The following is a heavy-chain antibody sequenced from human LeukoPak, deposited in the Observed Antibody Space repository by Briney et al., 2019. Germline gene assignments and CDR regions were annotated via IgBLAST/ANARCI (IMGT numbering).Heavy chain of an antibody. D-gene: IGHD6-19*01. Sequence: SETLSLTCTVSGGSISSYYWSWIRQPPAKGLEWIGYIYYSGSTNYNPSLKSRVTISVDTSKNQFSLKLSSVTAADTAVYYCARGGWAYYYYMDVWGKGTTVTISS. V-gene: IGHV4-59*01. CDR1: GGSISSYY. CDR2: IYYSGST. J-gene: IGHJ6*03. CDR3: ARGGWAYYYYMDV.